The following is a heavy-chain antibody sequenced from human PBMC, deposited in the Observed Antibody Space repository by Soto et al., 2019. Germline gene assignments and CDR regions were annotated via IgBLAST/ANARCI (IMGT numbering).Heavy chain of an antibody. V-gene: IGHV3-48*01. J-gene: IGHJ2*01. CDR3: ATGYFDL. CDR2: ISGGSISSTI. CDR1: EFTCSSYS. Sequence: EVQLVESGGGLIQPGGSLRVSCAASEFTCSSYSMNWVRQAPGKGLEWVSYISGGSISSTIYYADSAKGRFTISRDNAKNSLYLQMNSLRAEDTAVYYCATGYFDLWGRGTLVTVSS.